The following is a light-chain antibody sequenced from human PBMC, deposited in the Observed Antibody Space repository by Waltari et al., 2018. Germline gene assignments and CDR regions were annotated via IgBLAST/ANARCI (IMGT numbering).Light chain of an antibody. J-gene: IGLJ3*02. CDR3: SSYTSSSTLWV. CDR1: SSDVGGYNY. V-gene: IGLV2-14*03. CDR2: DVS. Sequence: QSALTQPASVSGSPGQSITLSCTGTSSDVGGYNYVSWYQHHPGKPPKLMIYDVSNRPSGVSNRFSGSKSGNTASLTISGLQAEDEADYYCSSYTSSSTLWVFGGGTKLTVL.